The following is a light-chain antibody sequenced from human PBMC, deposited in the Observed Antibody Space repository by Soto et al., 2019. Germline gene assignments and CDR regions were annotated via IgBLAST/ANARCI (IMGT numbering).Light chain of an antibody. CDR2: GAS. CDR1: QSVSNN. CDR3: QQYNNRWT. Sequence: EVELTQSPATRSLSPGERAKISGRASQSVSNNLAWYQPKPCQAPSVLIYGASTRATGIPARFTGSGSGTESTLTISSLQFDDSAVYYCQQYNNRWTFGQGTKLDIK. J-gene: IGKJ1*01. V-gene: IGKV3-15*01.